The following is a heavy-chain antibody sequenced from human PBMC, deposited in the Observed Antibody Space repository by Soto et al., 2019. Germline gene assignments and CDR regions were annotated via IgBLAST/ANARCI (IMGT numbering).Heavy chain of an antibody. Sequence: QVQLVQSGAEVRNPGASVTVSCKASGGTFSNYAISWVRQAPGQWLEWMGGIIPMVGTGSYAQKFQGRVAIAADEPTIAAYLELSTLRFEDTSVYYFARVVIIVPTASTHYFYDMDVWGPGTTVSVSS. CDR3: ARVVIIVPTASTHYFYDMDV. J-gene: IGHJ6*02. D-gene: IGHD2-2*01. CDR1: GGTFSNYA. V-gene: IGHV1-69*01. CDR2: IIPMVGTG.